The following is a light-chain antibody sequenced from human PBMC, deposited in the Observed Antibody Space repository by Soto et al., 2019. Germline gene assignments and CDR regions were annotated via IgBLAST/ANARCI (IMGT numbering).Light chain of an antibody. J-gene: IGKJ1*01. V-gene: IGKV3-20*01. CDR3: QQYDTSPRT. CDR1: QSLSSGY. CDR2: AAS. Sequence: EIVLTQSPGTLSLSPGERATLSCRASQSLSSGYLAWYQQKPGQAPRILIYAASSRATGIPDRFSGSGSGTDFSLTINRLEPEDSAVYYCQQYDTSPRTFGQWTKVEI.